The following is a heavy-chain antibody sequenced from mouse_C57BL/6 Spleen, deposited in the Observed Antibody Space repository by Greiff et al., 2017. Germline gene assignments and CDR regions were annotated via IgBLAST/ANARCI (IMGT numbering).Heavy chain of an antibody. CDR1: GYTFTDYE. J-gene: IGHJ2*01. V-gene: IGHV1-15*01. CDR3: TRRTTVVAFDY. Sequence: QVQLQQSGAELVRPGASVTLSCKASGYTFTDYEMHWVKQTPVHGLEWIGAIDPETGGTAYNQKFEGKAILTADKSSSTAYMELRSLTSEDSAVYYCTRRTTVVAFDYWGQGTTLTVSS. D-gene: IGHD1-1*01. CDR2: IDPETGGT.